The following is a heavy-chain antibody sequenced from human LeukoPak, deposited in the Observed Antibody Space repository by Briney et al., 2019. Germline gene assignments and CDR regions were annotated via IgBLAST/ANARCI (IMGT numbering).Heavy chain of an antibody. D-gene: IGHD3-10*01. CDR1: GYTFTSYD. Sequence: SVKVSCKASGYTFTSYDINWVRQATGQGLEWMGRIIPILGIANYAQKFQGRVTITADKSTSTAYMELSSLRSEDTAVYYCARDPPGIYPFDPWGQGTLVTVSS. V-gene: IGHV1-69*04. CDR3: ARDPPGIYPFDP. J-gene: IGHJ5*02. CDR2: IIPILGIA.